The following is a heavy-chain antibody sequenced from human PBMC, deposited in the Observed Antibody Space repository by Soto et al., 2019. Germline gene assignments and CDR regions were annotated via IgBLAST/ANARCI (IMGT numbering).Heavy chain of an antibody. CDR1: GFTFRNYW. Sequence: SLRLSCAASGFTFRNYWMSWVRQAPGKGLEWVAKIKQDGSEKNYKDSVKGRLTISRDNAKNSLSLQMNSLRAEDTAVYYCARRATTSAGYFELWGRGTLVTVSS. J-gene: IGHJ2*01. V-gene: IGHV3-7*01. CDR3: ARRATTSAGYFEL. CDR2: IKQDGSEK. D-gene: IGHD1-26*01.